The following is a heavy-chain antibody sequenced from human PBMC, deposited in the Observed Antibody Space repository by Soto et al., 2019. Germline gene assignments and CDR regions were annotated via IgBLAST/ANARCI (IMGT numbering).Heavy chain of an antibody. CDR3: ARPFELYSSSWLCMDV. CDR2: IIPIFGTA. V-gene: IGHV1-69*01. CDR1: GGTFSSYA. J-gene: IGHJ6*02. Sequence: QVELVQSGAEVKKPGSSVKVSCKASGGTFSSYAISWVRQAPGQGLEWMGGIIPIFGTANYAQKFQGRVTITADESTSTAYMELSSLRSEDTAVYYCARPFELYSSSWLCMDVWGQGTTVTVSS. D-gene: IGHD6-13*01.